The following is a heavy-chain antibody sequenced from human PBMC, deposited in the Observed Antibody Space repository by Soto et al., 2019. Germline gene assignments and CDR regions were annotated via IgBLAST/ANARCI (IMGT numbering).Heavy chain of an antibody. D-gene: IGHD3-10*01. J-gene: IGHJ5*02. CDR2: ISGSGADT. Sequence: EVQLLESGGGLVQPGGSLRLSCAASGFTFSSYAMSWVRQAPGKGLEGVSAISGSGADTYYADSVKGRFTISRDNPKNTLYLQMNSLRDEDAALYYCAKDRLASGSGVRFDPWGQGTLVTVSS. CDR1: GFTFSSYA. V-gene: IGHV3-23*01. CDR3: AKDRLASGSGVRFDP.